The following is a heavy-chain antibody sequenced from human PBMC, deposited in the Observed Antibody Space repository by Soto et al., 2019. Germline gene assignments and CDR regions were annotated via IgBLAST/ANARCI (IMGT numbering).Heavy chain of an antibody. J-gene: IGHJ3*02. Sequence: QVQLVQSGAEVKKPGSSVKVSCKASGGTFSSYAISWVRQAPGQGLEWMGGIIPIFGTANYAQKFQGRVTITADESTSTAYMELSSLRSEDTAVYYCARGPYYDSSGYPVNDAFDIWGQGTMVTVSS. CDR1: GGTFSSYA. V-gene: IGHV1-69*01. CDR3: ARGPYYDSSGYPVNDAFDI. CDR2: IIPIFGTA. D-gene: IGHD3-22*01.